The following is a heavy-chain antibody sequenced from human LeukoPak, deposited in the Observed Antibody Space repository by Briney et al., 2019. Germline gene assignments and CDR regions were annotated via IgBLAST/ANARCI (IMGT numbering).Heavy chain of an antibody. CDR3: AKHRGYSYGCIGMDV. J-gene: IGHJ6*02. Sequence: GGSLRLSCAASGFTFSSYGMHWVRQAPGRGLGWVAVISCDGSNKYYADSVKGRFTISIDNTKNPLHLQMNSLRAEDTAVYYCAKHRGYSYGCIGMDVWGQGTTVPVSS. V-gene: IGHV3-30*18. CDR1: GFTFSSYG. D-gene: IGHD5-18*01. CDR2: ISCDGSNK.